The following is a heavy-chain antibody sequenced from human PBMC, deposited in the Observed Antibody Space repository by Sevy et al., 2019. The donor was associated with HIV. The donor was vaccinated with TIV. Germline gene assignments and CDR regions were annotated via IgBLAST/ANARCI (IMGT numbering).Heavy chain of an antibody. V-gene: IGHV4-39*01. Sequence: SETLTLTCTVSGGSISSSSFYWGWIRQPPGKGLEWIGNIYYSGSTYYNPSLKSRVTISVDTSKNQFSLKLSSVTAADTAMYYCARAIYYDSSGPHFDYWGQGTLVTVSS. CDR1: GGSISSSSFY. J-gene: IGHJ4*02. CDR3: ARAIYYDSSGPHFDY. D-gene: IGHD3-22*01. CDR2: IYYSGST.